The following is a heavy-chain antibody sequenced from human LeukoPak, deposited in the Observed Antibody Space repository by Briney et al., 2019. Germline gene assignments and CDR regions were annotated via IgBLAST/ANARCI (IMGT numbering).Heavy chain of an antibody. D-gene: IGHD3-22*01. V-gene: IGHV1-2*02. CDR3: AREKAYYDSSGYYYPNLDY. CDR1: GYTFTGYY. Sequence: ASVKVSCKASGYTFTGYYMHWVRQAPGQGLEWMGWINPNSGGTNYAQKFQGRVTMTRDTSTSTVYMELSSLRSEDTAVYYCAREKAYYDSSGYYYPNLDYWGQGTLVTVSS. J-gene: IGHJ4*02. CDR2: INPNSGGT.